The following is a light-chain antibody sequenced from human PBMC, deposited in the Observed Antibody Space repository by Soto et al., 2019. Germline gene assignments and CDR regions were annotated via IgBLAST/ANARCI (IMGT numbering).Light chain of an antibody. Sequence: QSVLTQPPSVSGALVKRVTISCTGRSSNIRSTYDVQWYQQLPGTASKLLIYGNSNRPSVVPDRFSGSKSGTSASLAITGLQADDEADYYCQSYDSSLSAHYVFGTGTKVTVL. CDR2: GNS. CDR1: SSNIRSTYD. V-gene: IGLV1-40*01. CDR3: QSYDSSLSAHYV. J-gene: IGLJ1*01.